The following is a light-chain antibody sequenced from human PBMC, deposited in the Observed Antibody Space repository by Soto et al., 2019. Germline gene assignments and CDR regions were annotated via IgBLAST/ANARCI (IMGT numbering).Light chain of an antibody. CDR3: QYQGT. V-gene: IGKV3-20*01. Sequence: IVLTQSPDTLSLSPGERATLSCRASQSVGRRYLAWYQQKPGQAPMLLIYDTSERASDIPDWFSGSGSGTDFTLTISRLVPEDFAVYYCQYQGTFGGGTKVEIE. CDR2: DTS. J-gene: IGKJ4*01. CDR1: QSVGRRY.